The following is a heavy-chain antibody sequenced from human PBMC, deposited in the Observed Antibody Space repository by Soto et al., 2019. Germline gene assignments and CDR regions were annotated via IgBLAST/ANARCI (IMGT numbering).Heavy chain of an antibody. J-gene: IGHJ4*02. CDR3: ASDSYYYASDY. D-gene: IGHD3-10*01. V-gene: IGHV3-11*01. CDR1: GFSFSAQY. CDR2: ISGSGTTI. Sequence: PGGSLRLSCAASGFSFSAQYMTWMRQAPGKGLEWVSYISGSGTTIHYTDSVKGRFTVSRDNAKNSVYLQMNSLRAEDTAVYYCASDSYYYASDYWRQGTLVTVSS.